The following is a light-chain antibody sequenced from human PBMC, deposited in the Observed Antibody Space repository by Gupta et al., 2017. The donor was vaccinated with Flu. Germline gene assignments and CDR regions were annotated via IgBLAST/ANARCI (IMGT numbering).Light chain of an antibody. CDR1: QNIGDW. CDR2: RGS. Sequence: TQSPSTLSASVGDSVSRSCQTSQNIGDWLAWYQQKPGKVPKLLIHRGSRGEIGVSSRFSGRGYETNFTLTSSSRQHEDFATYYVGQDSSAWKFGPGTEVEVK. J-gene: IGKJ1*01. CDR3: GQDSSAWK. V-gene: IGKV1-5*03.